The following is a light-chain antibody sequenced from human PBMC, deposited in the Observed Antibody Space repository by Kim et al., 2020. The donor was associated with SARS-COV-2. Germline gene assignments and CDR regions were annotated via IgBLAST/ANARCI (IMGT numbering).Light chain of an antibody. CDR3: QQYGSSPNT. V-gene: IGKV3-20*01. CDR2: GAS. Sequence: EILLTQSPGTLSLSPGERATLSCRASQSVNNDYLSWYQQRPGQPPRLLIYGASRRATGIPDRFSGRGSGTDFTLTVSRLEPEDFAVYYCQQYGSSPNTFGQGTRLEIK. CDR1: QSVNNDY. J-gene: IGKJ5*01.